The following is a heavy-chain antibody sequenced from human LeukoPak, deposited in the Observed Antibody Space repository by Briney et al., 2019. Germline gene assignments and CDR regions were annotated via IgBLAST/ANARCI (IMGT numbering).Heavy chain of an antibody. V-gene: IGHV3-13*01. CDR2: IGTAGDT. D-gene: IGHD5-12*01. Sequence: GGSLRLYCAASGFTFSSYDMHWVRQATGKGLEWVSAIGTAGDTYYPGSVKGRFTISRENAKNSLYLQMNSLRAGDTAVYYCARVDSGLDAFDIWGQGTMVTVSS. CDR1: GFTFSSYD. J-gene: IGHJ3*02. CDR3: ARVDSGLDAFDI.